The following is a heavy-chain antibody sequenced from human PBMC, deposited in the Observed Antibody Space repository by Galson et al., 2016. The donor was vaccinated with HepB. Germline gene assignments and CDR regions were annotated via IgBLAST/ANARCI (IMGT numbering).Heavy chain of an antibody. V-gene: IGHV5-51*01. CDR3: ARRLRNPISGMDV. CDR1: GYDFSSYW. CDR2: VYPGDSDT. J-gene: IGHJ6*02. D-gene: IGHD3-3*02. Sequence: QSGAEVKKPGESLRISCKASGYDFSSYWVAWVRQMPGKGLEWMGIVYPGDSDTRYSPSFQGQVTISADKSITTAYLQWSSLKASDNAIYYCARRLRNPISGMDVWGQGTTVTVSS.